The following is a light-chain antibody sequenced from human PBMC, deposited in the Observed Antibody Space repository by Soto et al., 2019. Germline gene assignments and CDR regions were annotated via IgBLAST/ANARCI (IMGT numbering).Light chain of an antibody. CDR2: DAS. V-gene: IGKV3-11*01. CDR1: QSVSSY. CDR3: QQRSNWPPYT. Sequence: EIVLTQSPATLSLSPGERATLSCRASQSVSSYLAWYQQKPGRAPRLLIYDASNRATGIPVRFSGSGSGTDFTLTISSLEPEDIAVYYCQQRSNWPPYTFGQGTKLEIK. J-gene: IGKJ2*01.